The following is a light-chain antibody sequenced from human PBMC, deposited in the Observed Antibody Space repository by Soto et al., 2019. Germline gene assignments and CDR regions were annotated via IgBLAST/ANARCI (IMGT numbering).Light chain of an antibody. CDR3: QQASSFPWT. V-gene: IGKV1-12*01. J-gene: IGKJ1*01. CDR2: KAS. Sequence: IQMTQSPSFVSAPVGDRVTFTCRAAEDIADWLAWYQQKPGKAPQLLISKASNLESGVPSRFGGSGSGTHFTLTISSLQPEDFATYFCQQASSFPWTFGQGTKV. CDR1: EDIADW.